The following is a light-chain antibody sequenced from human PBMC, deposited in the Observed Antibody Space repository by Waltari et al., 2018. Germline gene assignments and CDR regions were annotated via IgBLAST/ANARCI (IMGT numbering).Light chain of an antibody. Sequence: QSALTQPRPVSGSPGQSVTISCTGPSSDDAGYGYISCSQQHPGNAPNVILYDLTQRPSCVPDRFSASKSANTASLTISGLQAEDEADYYCCSFTGSDSLIFGGGTKLTVL. V-gene: IGLV2-11*01. CDR1: SSDDAGYGY. CDR2: DLT. CDR3: CSFTGSDSLI. J-gene: IGLJ2*01.